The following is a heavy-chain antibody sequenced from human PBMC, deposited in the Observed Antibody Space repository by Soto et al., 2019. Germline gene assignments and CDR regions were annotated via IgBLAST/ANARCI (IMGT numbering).Heavy chain of an antibody. CDR3: ARGDATKRVVTTYYGMAV. V-gene: IGHV1-69*12. J-gene: IGHJ6*02. CDR1: GGSLSNYG. D-gene: IGHD4-17*01. CDR2: IIPVFGTP. Sequence: QVQLVQSGAEVKKPGSSVKVSCKASGGSLSNYGISWVRQAPGQGLEWMGAIIPVFGTPNYAQKFQDRVTMTAXQXTXTXXLEVSSLRSEDTAVYYWARGDATKRVVTTYYGMAVWGQGTTATVSS.